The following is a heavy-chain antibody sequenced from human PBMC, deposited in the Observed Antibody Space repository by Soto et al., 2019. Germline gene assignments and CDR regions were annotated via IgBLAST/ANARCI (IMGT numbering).Heavy chain of an antibody. V-gene: IGHV4-34*01. D-gene: IGHD3-22*01. Sequence: QVQLQQWGAGLLKPSETLSLTCAVYGGSFSGYYWIWIRQPPGKGLELIGEINHSGSTNYNPSLKRRVTISVDTSKNQFSLQLSAVPAADTAVYYCARGSHLTPYYDSSGYYYSHCDYWGQGTLVTVSS. J-gene: IGHJ4*02. CDR3: ARGSHLTPYYDSSGYYYSHCDY. CDR2: INHSGST. CDR1: GGSFSGYY.